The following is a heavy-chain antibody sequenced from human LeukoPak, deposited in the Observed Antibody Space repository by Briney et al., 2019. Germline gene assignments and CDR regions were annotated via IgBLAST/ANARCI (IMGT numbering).Heavy chain of an antibody. D-gene: IGHD5-24*01. CDR3: ASGFMAAVDY. CDR2: INHSGST. J-gene: IGHJ4*02. Sequence: SETLSLTCAVYGGSFSGYYWSWIRQPPEKGLEWIGEINHSGSTNYNPSLKSRVTISVDTSKNQFSLKLSSVTAADTAVYYCASGFMAAVDYWGQGTLVTVSS. CDR1: GGSFSGYY. V-gene: IGHV4-34*01.